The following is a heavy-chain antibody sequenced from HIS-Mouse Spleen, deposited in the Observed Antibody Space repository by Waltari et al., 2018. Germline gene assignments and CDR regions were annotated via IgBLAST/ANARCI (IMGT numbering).Heavy chain of an antibody. CDR3: AREIPYSSSWYDWYFDL. J-gene: IGHJ2*01. CDR1: GGSPSSSSYY. V-gene: IGHV4-39*07. CDR2: IYYSGST. D-gene: IGHD6-13*01. Sequence: QLQLQESGPGLVKPSETLSLTCTVSGGSPSSSSYYCGWIRQPPGKGLEWIGSIYYSGSTYYNPSLKSRVTISVDTSKNQFSLKLSSVTAADTAVYYCAREIPYSSSWYDWYFDLWGRGTLVTVSS.